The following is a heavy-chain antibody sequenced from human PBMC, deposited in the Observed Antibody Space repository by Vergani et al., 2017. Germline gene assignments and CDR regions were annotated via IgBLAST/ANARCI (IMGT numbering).Heavy chain of an antibody. CDR2: ISWNSGSI. CDR1: GFTFDDYA. J-gene: IGHJ4*02. CDR3: ARGSSGYLEGFDY. V-gene: IGHV3-9*01. Sequence: EVQLVESGGGLVQPGRSLRLSCAASGFTFDDYAMHWVRQAPGKGLEWVSGISWNSGSIGYADSVKGRFTISRDNAKNSLYLQMNSLRAEDTAVYYCARGSSGYLEGFDYCGQGTLVTVSS. D-gene: IGHD5-12*01.